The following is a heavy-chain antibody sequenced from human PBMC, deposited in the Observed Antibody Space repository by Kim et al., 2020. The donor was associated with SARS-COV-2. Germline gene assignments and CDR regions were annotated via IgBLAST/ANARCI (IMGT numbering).Heavy chain of an antibody. CDR1: GFTFSSYG. Sequence: GGSLRLSCAASGFTFSSYGMHWVRQAPGKGLEWVAVISYDGSNKYYADSVKGRFTISRDNSKNTLYLQMNSLRAEDTAVYYCAKDAPTYYDFWSRPYYYYGMDVWGQGTTVTVSS. V-gene: IGHV3-30*18. CDR2: ISYDGSNK. CDR3: AKDAPTYYDFWSRPYYYYGMDV. J-gene: IGHJ6*02. D-gene: IGHD3-3*01.